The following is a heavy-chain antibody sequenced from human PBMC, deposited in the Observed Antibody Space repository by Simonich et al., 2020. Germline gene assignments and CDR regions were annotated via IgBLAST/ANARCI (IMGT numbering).Heavy chain of an antibody. V-gene: IGHV1-8*03. CDR2: INPNSGNT. CDR1: GYTFTGYY. J-gene: IGHJ5*02. D-gene: IGHD2-2*01. CDR3: ARGPAERWFDP. Sequence: QVQLVQSGAEVKKPGASVKVSCKASGYTFTGYYMHWVRQAPGQGLGWMRWINPNSGNTGYAQKFQGRVTITRNTSISTAYMELSSLRSEDTAVYYCARGPAERWFDPWGQGTLVTVSS.